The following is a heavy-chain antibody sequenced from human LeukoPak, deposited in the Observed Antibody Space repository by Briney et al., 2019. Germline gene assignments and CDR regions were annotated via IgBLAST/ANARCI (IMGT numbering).Heavy chain of an antibody. CDR2: IYYSGST. CDR3: ARLYCGGDCYPDY. D-gene: IGHD2-21*02. CDR1: GGSISSSSYY. V-gene: IGHV4-39*07. Sequence: PSETLSLTCTVSGGSISSSSYYWGWTRQPPGKGLEWIGSIYYSGSTNYNPSLKSRVTISVDTSKNQFSLKLSSVTAADTAVYYCARLYCGGDCYPDYWGQGTLVTVSS. J-gene: IGHJ4*02.